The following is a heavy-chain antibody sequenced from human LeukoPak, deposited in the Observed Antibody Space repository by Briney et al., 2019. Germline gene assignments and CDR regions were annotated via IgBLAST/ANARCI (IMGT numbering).Heavy chain of an antibody. CDR3: ARIPNRTAAGMPSYFDY. J-gene: IGHJ4*02. D-gene: IGHD6-13*01. V-gene: IGHV4-30-4*01. Sequence: SETLSLTCTVSGGSISSGDYYWSWIRQPPGKGLEWIGYIYYSGSTYYNPSLKSRVTISVDTSKNQFSLKLSSLTAADTAVYYCARIPNRTAAGMPSYFDYWGQGTLVTVSS. CDR1: GGSISSGDYY. CDR2: IYYSGST.